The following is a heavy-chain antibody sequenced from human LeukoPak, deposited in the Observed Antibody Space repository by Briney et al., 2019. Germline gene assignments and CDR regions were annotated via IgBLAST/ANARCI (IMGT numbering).Heavy chain of an antibody. V-gene: IGHV3-74*01. CDR3: AREGDYYYYYYMDV. CDR1: GFTFSSYW. J-gene: IGHJ6*03. Sequence: GGSLRLSCAASGFTFSSYWMHWVRQAPGKGLVWVSRINSGGSSTSYADSVKGRFTISRDNAKNTLYLQMNSLRAEDTAVYYCAREGDYYYYYYMDVWGKGTTVTVSS. CDR2: INSGGSST.